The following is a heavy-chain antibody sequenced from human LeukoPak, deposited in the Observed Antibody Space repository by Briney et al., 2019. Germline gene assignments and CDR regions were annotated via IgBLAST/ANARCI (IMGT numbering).Heavy chain of an antibody. V-gene: IGHV1-8*02. CDR3: ARGDLYSSSSDY. D-gene: IGHD6-6*01. J-gene: IGHJ4*02. CDR2: MNPNSGNT. CDR1: GYTFTSYG. Sequence: GASVKVSCKASGYTFTSYGISWVRQATGQGLEWMGWMNPNSGNTGYAQKFQGRVTMTRNTSISTAYMELSSLRSEDTAVYYCARGDLYSSSSDYWGQGTLVTVSS.